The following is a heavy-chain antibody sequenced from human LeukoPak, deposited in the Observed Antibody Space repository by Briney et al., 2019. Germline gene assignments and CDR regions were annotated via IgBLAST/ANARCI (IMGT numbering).Heavy chain of an antibody. V-gene: IGHV4-39*07. CDR3: ARGRRDGYDSLPLDY. CDR2: IYYSAST. CDR1: GDSISSSSYN. J-gene: IGHJ4*02. Sequence: PSETLSLTCTVSGDSISSSSYNWGWIPHPPGKGPKWLGSIYYSASTDYNPSLTSQDTRAVDTSKRQFSLKPTSVTAADAAVYYGARGRRDGYDSLPLDYWCWGTLVTVSS. D-gene: IGHD5-24*01.